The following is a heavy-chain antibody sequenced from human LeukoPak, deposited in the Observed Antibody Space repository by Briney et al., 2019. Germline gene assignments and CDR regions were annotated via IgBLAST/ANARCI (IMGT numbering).Heavy chain of an antibody. D-gene: IGHD4/OR15-4a*01. V-gene: IGHV4-59*05. CDR2: IDYSGKT. J-gene: IGHJ4*02. Sequence: PSETLSLTCTVSGGSISSYYWSWIRQPPGKGLEWVGSIDYSGKTYYNPAFKSRVAVSADTSKNQFSLKLSSVTAADTAVYYCARLSPRCCDYWGQGTLVTVSS. CDR3: ARLSPRCCDY. CDR1: GGSISSYY.